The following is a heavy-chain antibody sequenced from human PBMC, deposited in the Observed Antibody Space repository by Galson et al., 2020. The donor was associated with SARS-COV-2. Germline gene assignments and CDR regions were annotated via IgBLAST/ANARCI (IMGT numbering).Heavy chain of an antibody. J-gene: IGHJ4*02. CDR2: ISSSSSTI. Sequence: GGSLRLSCAASGFTFSSYSMNWVRQAPGKGLEWVSYISSSSSTIYYADSVKGRFTISRDNAKNSLYLQMNSLRAEDTAVYYCASGTFLGYCTNGVCVGWGQGTLVTVSS. CDR1: GFTFSSYS. CDR3: ASGTFLGYCTNGVCVG. D-gene: IGHD2-8*01. V-gene: IGHV3-48*04.